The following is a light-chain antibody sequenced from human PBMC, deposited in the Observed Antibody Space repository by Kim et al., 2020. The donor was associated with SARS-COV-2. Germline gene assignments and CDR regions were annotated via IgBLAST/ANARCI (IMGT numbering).Light chain of an antibody. J-gene: IGLJ3*02. CDR1: SSNIGAGYD. V-gene: IGLV1-40*01. CDR2: GNS. CDR3: HSYDSSLSGWV. Sequence: QRVTISCTGSSSNIGAGYDVHWYQQLPGTAPKLLIYGNSIRPSGVPDRFSGSKSGTSASLAITGLQAEDEADYYCHSYDSSLSGWVFGGGTKLTVL.